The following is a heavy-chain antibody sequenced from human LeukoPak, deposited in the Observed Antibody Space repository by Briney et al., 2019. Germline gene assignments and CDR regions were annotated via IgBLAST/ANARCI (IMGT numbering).Heavy chain of an antibody. CDR2: IYYSGST. Sequence: KPSETLSLTCTVSGGSISSSSSYWGWIRQPPGKGLEWIGSIYYSGSTYYNPSLKSRVTISVDTSKNQFSLKLSSVTAADTAVYYCARLRITMVRGVDTYYFDYWGQGTLVTVSS. CDR1: GGSISSSSSY. V-gene: IGHV4-39*01. CDR3: ARLRITMVRGVDTYYFDY. J-gene: IGHJ4*02. D-gene: IGHD3-10*01.